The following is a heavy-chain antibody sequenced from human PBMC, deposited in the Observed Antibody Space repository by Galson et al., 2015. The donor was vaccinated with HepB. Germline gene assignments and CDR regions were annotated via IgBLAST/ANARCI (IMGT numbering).Heavy chain of an antibody. CDR3: ARGWTVTTFPFDY. D-gene: IGHD4-11*01. V-gene: IGHV1-8*01. CDR1: GYTFTSYD. CDR2: MNPNSGNT. Sequence: SVKVSCKASGYTFTSYDINWVRQATGQGLEWMGWMNPNSGNTGYAQKFQGRVTMTRNTSISTAYMELSSLRSEDTAVYYCARGWTVTTFPFDYWGQGPLVTVSS. J-gene: IGHJ4*02.